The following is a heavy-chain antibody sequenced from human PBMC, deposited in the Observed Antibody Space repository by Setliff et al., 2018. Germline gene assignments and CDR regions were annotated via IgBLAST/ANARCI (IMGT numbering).Heavy chain of an antibody. CDR3: ARGQRPDYHDSSPYYYHIND. Sequence: PSETLSLTCTVSGGSISSYYWTWIRQPAGKGLEWIGRIYISGGTSYNPSLKSRVTMSLDTPKNQFTLNLNSVTAADTAVYFCARGQRPDYHDSSPYYYHINDWGQGALVTVSS. D-gene: IGHD3-22*01. J-gene: IGHJ4*02. CDR1: GGSISSYY. V-gene: IGHV4-4*07. CDR2: IYISGGT.